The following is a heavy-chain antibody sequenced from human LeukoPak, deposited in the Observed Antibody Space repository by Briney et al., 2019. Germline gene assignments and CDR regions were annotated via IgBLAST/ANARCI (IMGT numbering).Heavy chain of an antibody. CDR3: ARAVLYDYVWGSYRSVGEDYFDY. J-gene: IGHJ4*02. CDR1: GYSISSVYY. CDR2: IYHSGST. D-gene: IGHD3-16*02. V-gene: IGHV4-38-2*01. Sequence: SETLSLTCAVSGYSISSVYYWGWIRQPPGKGLEWIGSIYHSGSTYYNPSLKSRVTISVDTSKNQFSLKLSSVTAADTAVYYCARAVLYDYVWGSYRSVGEDYFDYWGQGTLVTVSS.